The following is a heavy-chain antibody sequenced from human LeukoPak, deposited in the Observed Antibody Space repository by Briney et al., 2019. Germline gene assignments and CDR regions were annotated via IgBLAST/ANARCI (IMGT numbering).Heavy chain of an antibody. D-gene: IGHD3-10*01. V-gene: IGHV5-51*01. Sequence: GESLKISCKGSGYSFTSYWIGWVRHMPGKGLEWMGVIYPGDSDTRYSPSFQGQVTISADKSISTAYLQWSSLKASDTAMYYCARGVVRGVHYYGMDVWGQGTTVTVSS. J-gene: IGHJ6*02. CDR3: ARGVVRGVHYYGMDV. CDR1: GYSFTSYW. CDR2: IYPGDSDT.